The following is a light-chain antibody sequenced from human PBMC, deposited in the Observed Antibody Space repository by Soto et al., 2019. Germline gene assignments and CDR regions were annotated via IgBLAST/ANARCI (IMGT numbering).Light chain of an antibody. CDR3: SSYAGSNTFL. CDR2: EVN. Sequence: SCLTHPPSASGCPGQSVTISCTGTSSDVGDYNYVSWYQQHPGKAPKLIIYEVNKRPSGVPDRFSGSKSGNTASLTVSGLQAEDEADYYCSSYAGSNTFLFGGGTKVTVL. J-gene: IGLJ3*02. CDR1: SSDVGDYNY. V-gene: IGLV2-8*01.